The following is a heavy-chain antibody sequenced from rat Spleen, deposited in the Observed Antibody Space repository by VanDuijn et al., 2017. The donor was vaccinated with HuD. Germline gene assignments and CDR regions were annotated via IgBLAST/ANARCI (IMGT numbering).Heavy chain of an antibody. V-gene: IGHV2S61*01. CDR1: GFSLISYT. D-gene: IGHD1-12*03. J-gene: IGHJ2*01. Sequence: QVQLKESGPGLVQPSQTLSLTCTVSGFSLISYTVIWVRQPPGKGLEWMGVIWGNGNTNYKSPLKSRLSISKDTSKSQVFLKMNNLQTEDTAMYFCATQHYYDGYYRDYWGQGVMVTVSS. CDR3: ATQHYYDGYYRDY. CDR2: IWGNGNT.